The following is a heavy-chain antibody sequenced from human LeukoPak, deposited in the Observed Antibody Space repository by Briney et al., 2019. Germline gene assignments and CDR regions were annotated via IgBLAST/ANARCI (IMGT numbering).Heavy chain of an antibody. CDR1: GGSISSYY. V-gene: IGHV4-4*07. CDR2: IYTSGST. J-gene: IGHJ4*02. CDR3: ARDKAGIAARRFDY. D-gene: IGHD6-6*01. Sequence: SETLSLTCTVSGGSISSYYWSWIRQPAGKGLEWIGRIYTSGSTNYNASLKSRVSMSVDTSKNQFSLKLSSVTAADTAVYYCARDKAGIAARRFDYWGQGTLVTVSS.